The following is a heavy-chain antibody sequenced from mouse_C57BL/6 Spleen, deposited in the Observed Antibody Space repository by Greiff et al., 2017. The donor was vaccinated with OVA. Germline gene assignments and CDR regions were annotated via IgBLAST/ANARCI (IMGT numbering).Heavy chain of an antibody. CDR3: ARFLLSWFAY. CDR2: INPNNGGT. Sequence: EVQLQQSGPELVKPGASVKISCKASGYTFTDYYMNWVKPSHGKSLEWIGDINPNNGGTSYKQQFKGKATLTVDKSTSTAYLALRILTSEASAFYYAARFLLSWFAYWGQGTLVTVSA. D-gene: IGHD2-10*01. CDR1: GYTFTDYY. V-gene: IGHV1-26*01. J-gene: IGHJ3*01.